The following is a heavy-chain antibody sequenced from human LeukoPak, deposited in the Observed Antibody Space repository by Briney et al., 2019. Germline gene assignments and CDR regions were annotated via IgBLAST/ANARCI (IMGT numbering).Heavy chain of an antibody. J-gene: IGHJ4*02. D-gene: IGHD3-10*01. CDR2: ISGSGAST. Sequence: GGSLRLSCLTSGFTFSTNAMSWVRQAPGKGLEWISGISGSGASTYYADSVKGRFTISRDNAANSLSLQMNSLRAEDTAVYYCARGSYYPDYWGQGTRVTVSS. CDR3: ARGSYYPDY. V-gene: IGHV3-23*01. CDR1: GFTFSTNA.